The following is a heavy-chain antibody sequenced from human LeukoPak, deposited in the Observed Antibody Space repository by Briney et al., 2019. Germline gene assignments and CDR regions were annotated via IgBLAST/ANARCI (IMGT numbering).Heavy chain of an antibody. J-gene: IGHJ5*02. D-gene: IGHD3-3*01. CDR3: AREQRTYDFWSGYYRSGGIDP. CDR2: ISGSSSYI. V-gene: IGHV3-21*04. Sequence: GGSLRLSCAASGFTFSSYSMNWVRQAPGKGLEWVSSISGSSSYIYYADSVRGRFTISRDNSKNTLYLQMNSLRAEDTAVYYCAREQRTYDFWSGYYRSGGIDPWGQGTLVTVSS. CDR1: GFTFSSYS.